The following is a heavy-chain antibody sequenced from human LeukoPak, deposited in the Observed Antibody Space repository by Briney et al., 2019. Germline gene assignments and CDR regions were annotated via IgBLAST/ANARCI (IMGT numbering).Heavy chain of an antibody. CDR3: AKDRSLYYYDSSGYQFDP. V-gene: IGHV3-21*04. Sequence: PGGSLRLSCAASGFTFSSYSMNWVRQAPGKGLEWVSSISSSSSYIYYADSVKGRFTISRDNAKNSLYLQMNSLRAEDTAVYYCAKDRSLYYYDSSGYQFDPWGQGTLVTVSS. CDR2: ISSSSSYI. J-gene: IGHJ5*02. D-gene: IGHD3-22*01. CDR1: GFTFSSYS.